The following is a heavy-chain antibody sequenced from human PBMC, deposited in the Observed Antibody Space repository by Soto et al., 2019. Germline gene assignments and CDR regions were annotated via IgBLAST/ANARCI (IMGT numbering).Heavy chain of an antibody. CDR1: GGTFSSYA. D-gene: IGHD6-13*01. J-gene: IGHJ4*02. V-gene: IGHV1-69*13. Sequence: SSVKVSCKASGGTFSSYAISWVRQAPGQGLEWMGGIIPIFGTANYAQKFQGRVTITADESTSTAYMELSSLRSEDTAVYYCARTTSSSWYLGYYFDYWGQGTLVTVSS. CDR3: ARTTSSSWYLGYYFDY. CDR2: IIPIFGTA.